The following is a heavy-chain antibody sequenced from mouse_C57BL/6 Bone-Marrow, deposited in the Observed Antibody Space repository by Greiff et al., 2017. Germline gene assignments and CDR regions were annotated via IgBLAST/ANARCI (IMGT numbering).Heavy chain of an antibody. D-gene: IGHD4-1*01. Sequence: EVQLQQSGPELVKPGASVKISCKASGYTFTDYYMNWVKQSHGKSLEWIGDINPNNGGTSYNQKFKGKATLTVDKSSSTAYMELRSLTSEDSAVYYCAIELGVGFDYWGQGTTLTVSS. CDR3: AIELGVGFDY. CDR2: INPNNGGT. CDR1: GYTFTDYY. V-gene: IGHV1-26*01. J-gene: IGHJ2*01.